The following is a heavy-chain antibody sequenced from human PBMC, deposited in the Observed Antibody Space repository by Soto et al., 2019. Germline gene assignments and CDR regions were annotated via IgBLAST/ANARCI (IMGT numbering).Heavy chain of an antibody. CDR2: INHSGSN. CDR1: GGSFSTYY. CDR3: ARGGSNDWQVAFDI. D-gene: IGHD3-9*01. J-gene: IGHJ3*02. Sequence: ETLSLTCAVSGGSFSTYYYNWIRQSPGKGLEWIGEINHSGSNNYSPSLKSRVTMSLDTSKNQFSLKLTSVTAADTAVYYCARGGSNDWQVAFDIWGQGTMVTVSS. V-gene: IGHV4-34*01.